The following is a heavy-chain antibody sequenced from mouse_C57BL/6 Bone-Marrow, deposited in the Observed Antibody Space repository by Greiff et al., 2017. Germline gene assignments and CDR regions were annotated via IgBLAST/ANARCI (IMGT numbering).Heavy chain of an antibody. J-gene: IGHJ4*01. CDR2: IYPGDGDT. Sequence: QVQLQQSGPELVKPGASVKISCKASGYAFSSSWLNWVKQRPGKGLGWIGRIYPGDGDTNYNGKFKGKATLTADKSSSTAYMQLSILTSEDASVYFCARVRYYDYDGGYYYAMDYWGQGTSVTVSS. D-gene: IGHD2-4*01. CDR1: GYAFSSSW. V-gene: IGHV1-82*01. CDR3: ARVRYYDYDGGYYYAMDY.